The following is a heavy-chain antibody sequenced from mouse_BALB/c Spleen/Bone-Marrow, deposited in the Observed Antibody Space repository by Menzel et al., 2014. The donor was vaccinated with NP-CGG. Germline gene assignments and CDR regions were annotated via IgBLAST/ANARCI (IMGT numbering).Heavy chain of an antibody. CDR3: ARLGGKRYFAV. CDR1: GYSITSDYA. D-gene: IGHD1-1*02. CDR2: ISYSGSF. V-gene: IGHV3-2*02. J-gene: IGHJ1*01. Sequence: EVQLQQSGPGLVKPFQSLSLTCTVTGYSITSDYAWNWIRQFPGNKLEWMGYISYSGSFSYNPSLKSRISVTRDTSKNQFFLQLNSVTAEDTATYYCARLGGKRYFAVWGAGTSVTVSS.